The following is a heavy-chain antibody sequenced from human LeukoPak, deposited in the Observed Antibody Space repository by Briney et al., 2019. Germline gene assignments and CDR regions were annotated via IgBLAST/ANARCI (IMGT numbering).Heavy chain of an antibody. CDR2: IYYSGST. CDR3: ARTYYYDSSGYYYAYYFDY. V-gene: IGHV4-59*01. Sequence: SETLSLTCTVSGGSISSYYWNWIRQPPGKGLEWIGYIYYSGSTNYNPSLKSRVTISVDTYKNQFSLKLSSVTAADTAVYYCARTYYYDSSGYYYAYYFDYWGQGTLVTVSS. CDR1: GGSISSYY. D-gene: IGHD3-22*01. J-gene: IGHJ4*02.